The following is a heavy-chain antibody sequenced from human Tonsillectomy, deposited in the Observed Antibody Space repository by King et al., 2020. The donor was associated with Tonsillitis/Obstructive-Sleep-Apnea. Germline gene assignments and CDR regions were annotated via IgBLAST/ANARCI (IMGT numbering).Heavy chain of an antibody. D-gene: IGHD2-15*01. CDR2: IIPIFGTA. J-gene: IGHJ3*02. CDR3: ARAIVVVAATPFLNAFDI. V-gene: IGHV1-69*01. Sequence: VQLVESGAEVEKPGSSVKVSCKASGGTFSSYAISWVRQAPGQGLEWMGGIIPIFGTANYAQKFQGRVTITADESTSTAYMELSSLRSEDTAVYYCARAIVVVAATPFLNAFDIWGQGTMVTVSS. CDR1: GGTFSSYA.